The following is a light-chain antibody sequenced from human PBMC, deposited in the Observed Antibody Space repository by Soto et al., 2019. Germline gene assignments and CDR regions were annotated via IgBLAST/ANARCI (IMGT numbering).Light chain of an antibody. CDR2: EGN. CDR3: CSYTGSSTS. J-gene: IGLJ3*02. CDR1: SSDVGSYNL. V-gene: IGLV2-23*01. Sequence: QSALTQPASVSGSPGQSITMSCAGASSDVGSYNLVSWYQQYPGKAPKLIIYEGNKRPSGVSNRFSGSGSGSTASLTISGLQAEDAADYYCCSYTGSSTSFGGGTKVTVL.